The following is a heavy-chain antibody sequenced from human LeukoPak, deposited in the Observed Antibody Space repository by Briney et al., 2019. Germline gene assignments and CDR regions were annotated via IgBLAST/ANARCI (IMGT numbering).Heavy chain of an antibody. Sequence: GGSLRLSCAASGFTFSSYWMSWVRQAPGKGLEWVSYISGSTRYTNYADSVKGRFTISRDNAKNSLYLQMNSLRAEDTAVYYCGRALGHYGSGSYYSDFWGQGTLVTVSS. D-gene: IGHD3-10*01. CDR1: GFTFSSYW. J-gene: IGHJ4*02. V-gene: IGHV3-11*05. CDR2: ISGSTRYT. CDR3: GRALGHYGSGSYYSDF.